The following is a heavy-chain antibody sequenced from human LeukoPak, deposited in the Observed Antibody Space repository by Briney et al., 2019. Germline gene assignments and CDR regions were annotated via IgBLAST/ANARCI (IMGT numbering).Heavy chain of an antibody. CDR2: IYSGGST. CDR1: GFTVITYY. Sequence: GGSLRLSCAASGFTVITYYMTWVRQAPGKGLECVSVIYSGGSTYYADSVKGRFTVSRENSKNTLYLQMNSLRAEDTAMYYCARGLGYCTSTTCLLPFDYWGQGTLVTVSS. D-gene: IGHD2-2*01. V-gene: IGHV3-53*01. CDR3: ARGLGYCTSTTCLLPFDY. J-gene: IGHJ4*02.